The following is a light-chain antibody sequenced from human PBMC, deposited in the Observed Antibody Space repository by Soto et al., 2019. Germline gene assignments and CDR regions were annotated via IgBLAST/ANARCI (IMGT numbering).Light chain of an antibody. Sequence: DIQMTQSPSTLSDSVGDRVTITCRASQRIFPGLAWYQQKPGKATKLLIYKASNLDSGVPSRFTGSGPGTEFTLTISSLQPDDFATYYCQQSNSYPVTCGQGTRLEIK. CDR3: QQSNSYPVT. J-gene: IGKJ5*01. V-gene: IGKV1-5*03. CDR2: KAS. CDR1: QRIFPG.